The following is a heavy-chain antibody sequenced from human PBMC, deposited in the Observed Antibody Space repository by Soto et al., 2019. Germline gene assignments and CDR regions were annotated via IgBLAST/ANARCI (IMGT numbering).Heavy chain of an antibody. V-gene: IGHV5-51*01. J-gene: IGHJ6*02. Sequence: PGESLKISCKGSGYSFTSYWIGWVRQMPGKGLEWMGIIYPGDSDTRYSPSFQGQVTISADKSISTAYLQWSSLKASDTAMYYCARDPRVDPLGSDGMDVWGQGTTVTVS. CDR3: ARDPRVDPLGSDGMDV. CDR2: IYPGDSDT. D-gene: IGHD3-10*01. CDR1: GYSFTSYW.